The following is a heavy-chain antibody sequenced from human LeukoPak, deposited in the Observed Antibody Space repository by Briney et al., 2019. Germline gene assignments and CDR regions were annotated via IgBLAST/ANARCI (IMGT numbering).Heavy chain of an antibody. J-gene: IGHJ4*02. Sequence: ASVKVSCKASGYTSTSYGISWVRQAPGQGLEWMGWISAYNGNTNYAQKLQGRVTMTTDTSTSTAYMELRSLRSDDTAVYYCARVPHSYYYDSSGYPALGYWGQGTLVTVSS. CDR3: ARVPHSYYYDSSGYPALGY. D-gene: IGHD3-22*01. V-gene: IGHV1-18*01. CDR1: GYTSTSYG. CDR2: ISAYNGNT.